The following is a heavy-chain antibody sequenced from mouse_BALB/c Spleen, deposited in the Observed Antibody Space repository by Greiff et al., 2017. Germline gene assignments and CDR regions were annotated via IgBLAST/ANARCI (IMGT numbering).Heavy chain of an antibody. D-gene: IGHD1-1*01. CDR1: GFTFSSYA. CDR3: AREDYGPLYAMDY. V-gene: IGHV5-6-5*01. J-gene: IGHJ4*01. Sequence: EVKLMESGGGLVQPGGSLKLSCAASGFTFSSYAMSWVRQTPEKRLEWVASISSGGSTYYPDSVKGRFTISRDNARNILYLQMSSLRSEDTAMYYCAREDYGPLYAMDYWGQGTSVTVAS. CDR2: ISSGGST.